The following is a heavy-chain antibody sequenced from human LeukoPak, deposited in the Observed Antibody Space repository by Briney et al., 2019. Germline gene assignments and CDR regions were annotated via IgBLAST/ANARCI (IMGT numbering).Heavy chain of an antibody. CDR1: GFTFRSYS. CDR3: ARDFLGESGAGGC. V-gene: IGHV3-21*01. J-gene: IGHJ4*02. D-gene: IGHD3-10*01. CDR2: ISPSGSST. Sequence: GGSLRLSCVASGFTFRSYSVNWVRQAPGKGLEWVSSISPSGSSTWHAESVKGRFTISRDNARNSLFLQMNSLRAEDTAVYYCARDFLGESGAGGCWGQGTLVTVSS.